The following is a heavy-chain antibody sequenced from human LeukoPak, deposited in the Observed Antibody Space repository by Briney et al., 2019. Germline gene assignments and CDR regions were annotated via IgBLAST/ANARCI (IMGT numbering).Heavy chain of an antibody. CDR2: VKSDGSNT. J-gene: IGHJ4*02. CDR3: ARGGYYGSGRYYFDS. D-gene: IGHD3-3*01. V-gene: IGHV3-74*01. CDR1: GFTFSSYW. Sequence: GGSLRLSCAASGFTFSSYWMHWVRQAPGKGLVWVSRVKSDGSNTNYADSVKGRFTISRDNAKNTLHLQMNSLRAEDTAVYYCARGGYYGSGRYYFDSWGQGTLVTVSS.